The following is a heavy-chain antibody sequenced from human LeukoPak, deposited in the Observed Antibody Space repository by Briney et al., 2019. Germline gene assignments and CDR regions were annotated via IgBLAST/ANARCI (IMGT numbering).Heavy chain of an antibody. CDR3: ARGNGWSYFDY. Sequence: PSETLSLTCIVSGDSISSRGWYWSWIRQPPGEGLEWIGYISPSGSSFYRPSLKSRVTMSIDRSKNQFFLKLTSVTAADTAVYYCARGNGWSYFDYWGQGTLITVSS. D-gene: IGHD6-19*01. CDR2: ISPSGSS. J-gene: IGHJ4*02. CDR1: GDSISSRGWY. V-gene: IGHV4-30-2*01.